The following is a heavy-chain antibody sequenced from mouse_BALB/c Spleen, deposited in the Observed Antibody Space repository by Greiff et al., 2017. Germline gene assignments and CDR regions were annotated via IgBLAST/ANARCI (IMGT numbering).Heavy chain of an antibody. D-gene: IGHD3-2*01. J-gene: IGHJ3*01. CDR1: GFSLTGYG. CDR3: AREGDSSGYGAWFAY. CDR2: IWGDGST. V-gene: IGHV2-6-7*01. Sequence: QVQLQQSGPGLVAPSQSLSITCTVSGFSLTGYGVNWVRQPPGKGLEWLGMIWGDGSTDYNSALKSRLSISKDNSKSQVFLKMNSLQTDDTARYYCAREGDSSGYGAWFAYWGQGTLVTVSA.